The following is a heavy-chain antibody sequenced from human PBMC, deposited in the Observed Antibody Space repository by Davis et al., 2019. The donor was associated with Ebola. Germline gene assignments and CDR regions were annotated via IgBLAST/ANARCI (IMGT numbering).Heavy chain of an antibody. CDR1: GFTFSSYS. CDR2: ISSSSSYI. Sequence: PGGSLRLSCAASGFTFSSYSMNWVRQAPGKGLEWVSSISSSSSYIYYAYSVKGRFTISRDNAKNSLYLQMNSLRAEDTAVYYCARDQNYDSSGWATEYGMDVWGQGTTVTVSS. V-gene: IGHV3-21*01. J-gene: IGHJ6*02. D-gene: IGHD3-22*01. CDR3: ARDQNYDSSGWATEYGMDV.